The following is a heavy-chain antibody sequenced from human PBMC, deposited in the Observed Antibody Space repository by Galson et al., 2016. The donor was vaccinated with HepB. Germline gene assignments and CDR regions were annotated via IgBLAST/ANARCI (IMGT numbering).Heavy chain of an antibody. CDR3: ARGKSLLTMPWNYGLDV. D-gene: IGHD4/OR15-4a*01. CDR1: GFTFSIHD. Sequence: SLGLSCAASGFTFSIHDMHWVRQAPGKGLEWVSAIETAGDTYYPDSVKGRFTISRENAKHSLYLQMNSLRAGDTAVYYCARGKSLLTMPWNYGLDVWGKGTTVSVSS. CDR2: IETAGDT. V-gene: IGHV3-13*01. J-gene: IGHJ6*04.